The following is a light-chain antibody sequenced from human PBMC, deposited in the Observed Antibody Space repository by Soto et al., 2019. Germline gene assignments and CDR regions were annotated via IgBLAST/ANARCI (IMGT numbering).Light chain of an antibody. Sequence: QSVLTQPPSVSAAPGQKVTISCSGSSSNIGGNSVSWYRQLPGTAPKLLIYDDNKRPSGIPDRFSGSKSGTSATLGITGFQTGDEADYYCGSWDSRLSAYVFGTGTKSPS. J-gene: IGLJ1*01. V-gene: IGLV1-51*01. CDR2: DDN. CDR3: GSWDSRLSAYV. CDR1: SSNIGGNS.